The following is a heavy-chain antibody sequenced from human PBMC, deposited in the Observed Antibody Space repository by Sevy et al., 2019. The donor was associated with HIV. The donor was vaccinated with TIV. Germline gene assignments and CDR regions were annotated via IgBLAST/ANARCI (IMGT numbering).Heavy chain of an antibody. J-gene: IGHJ1*01. D-gene: IGHD1-26*01. CDR3: ARGGTTRPPFLYSGSDLPRDENFHH. Sequence: SETLSLTCAVYGGSFSGYYWNWIRQPPGMGLEWIGEITPSGDTNYSPSLKSRVTISLDTSKNQFSLRLRSMTAADTAAYYGARGGTTRPPFLYSGSDLPRDENFHHWGQGTLVTVSS. V-gene: IGHV4-34*01. CDR1: GGSFSGYY. CDR2: ITPSGDT.